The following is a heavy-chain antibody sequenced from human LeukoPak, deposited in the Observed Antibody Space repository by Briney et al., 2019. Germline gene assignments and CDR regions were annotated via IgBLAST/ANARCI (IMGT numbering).Heavy chain of an antibody. CDR2: IYPGDFET. J-gene: IGHJ4*02. CDR1: GYRFTNYL. CDR3: VRRPSGWYYFDY. Sequence: GESLKISCKGSGYRFTNYLIGWVRQVPGKGLESMGIIYPGDFETRYSPSLQGQVTISADRSINTAYLHWRSLKASDTGIYYCVRRPSGWYYFDYWGQGTLVTVSS. V-gene: IGHV5-51*01. D-gene: IGHD6-19*01.